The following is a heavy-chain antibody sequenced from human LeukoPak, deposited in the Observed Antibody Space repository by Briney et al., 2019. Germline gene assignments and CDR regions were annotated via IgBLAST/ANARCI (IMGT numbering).Heavy chain of an antibody. CDR1: GFTFSNYA. Sequence: GSLRLSCGVSGFTFSNYAMSWVRQAPGKGLEWVSGISGSGDTTDLVDSVKGRFTISRDNSKNTLYLQMNSLKTEDTAVYYCTSRGYYYDSSGSLLPDYWGQGTLVTVSS. V-gene: IGHV3-23*01. D-gene: IGHD3-22*01. CDR2: ISGSGDTT. CDR3: TSRGYYYDSSGSLLPDY. J-gene: IGHJ4*02.